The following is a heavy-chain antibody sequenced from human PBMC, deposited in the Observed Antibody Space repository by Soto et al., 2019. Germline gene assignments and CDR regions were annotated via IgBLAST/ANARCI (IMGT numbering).Heavy chain of an antibody. D-gene: IGHD6-19*01. CDR2: FDPEDGET. V-gene: IGHV1-24*01. CDR1: GYTLTELS. CDR3: ATDTQWLVPVQFDY. J-gene: IGHJ4*02. Sequence: QVQLVQSGAEVKKPGASVKVSCKVSGYTLTELSMHWVRQAPGKGLEWMGGFDPEDGETIYAQKFQGRVTMTKDTSTDTAYMELSSLRSEDTAVYYCATDTQWLVPVQFDYWGQGTLVTVSS.